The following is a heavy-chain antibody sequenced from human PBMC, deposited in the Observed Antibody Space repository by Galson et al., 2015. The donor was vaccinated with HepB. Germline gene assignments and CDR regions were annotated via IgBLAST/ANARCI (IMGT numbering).Heavy chain of an antibody. D-gene: IGHD2-8*02. CDR1: GFTFSSYA. V-gene: IGHV3-23*01. J-gene: IGHJ6*02. CDR3: ARLLVVVVAPGRYGMDV. Sequence: SLRLSCAASGFTFSSYAMSWVRQAPGKGLEWVSAISGSGGSTYYADSVKGRFTISRDNSKNTLYLQMSSLRPEDTAVYYCARLLVVVVAPGRYGMDVWGQGTTVTVSS. CDR2: ISGSGGST.